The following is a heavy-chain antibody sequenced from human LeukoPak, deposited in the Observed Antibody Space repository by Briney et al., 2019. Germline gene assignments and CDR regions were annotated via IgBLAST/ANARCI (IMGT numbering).Heavy chain of an antibody. D-gene: IGHD4-23*01. CDR2: ISVRGDRT. V-gene: IGHV3-23*01. J-gene: IGHJ4*02. CDR1: GFTFSDYY. CDR3: AKDRDYGGNSRGIDYFDY. Sequence: GGSLSLSCAASGFTFSDYYMSWIRQAPGKGLEWVSSISVRGDRTYYPDSVKGRFTISRDNSKHMLYLQMNTLRADDTAIYYCAKDRDYGGNSRGIDYFDYWGQGTLVTVSS.